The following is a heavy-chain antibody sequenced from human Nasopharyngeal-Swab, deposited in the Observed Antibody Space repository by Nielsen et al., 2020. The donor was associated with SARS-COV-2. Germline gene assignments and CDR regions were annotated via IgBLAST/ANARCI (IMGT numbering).Heavy chain of an antibody. D-gene: IGHD1-26*01. CDR1: GFTFSAHG. V-gene: IGHV3-30*03. Sequence: GGSLRLSCAAPGFTFSAHGMHWVRQAPGKGLEWVAFVSYDRADKYYADSVKGRFTISRDNSRNTVYLQINSLRAEDTAVYFCARGNGSPTYFEYWGQGTLVTVSS. CDR2: VSYDRADK. CDR3: ARGNGSPTYFEY. J-gene: IGHJ4*02.